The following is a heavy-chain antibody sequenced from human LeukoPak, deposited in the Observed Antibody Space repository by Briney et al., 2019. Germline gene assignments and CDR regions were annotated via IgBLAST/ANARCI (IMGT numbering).Heavy chain of an antibody. CDR3: ARDLLEWYFDY. CDR2: IYSGGST. Sequence: GGSLRLSCAASGRTVSSTYMSWGRQTPGKGLEWVSVIYSGGSTYYADSVKGRFTISIDNSKNTLYLQMNSLRAEDTAVYYCARDLLEWYFDYWGQGTLVTVSS. J-gene: IGHJ4*02. CDR1: GRTVSSTY. D-gene: IGHD3-3*01. V-gene: IGHV3-66*01.